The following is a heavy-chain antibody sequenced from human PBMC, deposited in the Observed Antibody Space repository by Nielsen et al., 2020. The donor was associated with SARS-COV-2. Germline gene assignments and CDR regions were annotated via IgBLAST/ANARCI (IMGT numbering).Heavy chain of an antibody. J-gene: IGHJ6*02. Sequence: ASVKVSCKASGYTFTSYYMHWVRQAPGQGLEWMGIINPSGGSTSYAQKFQGRVTMTRDTSTSTVYMELSSLRSEDTAVYYCARNHWYYDFWSGSYYYYGMDVWGQGTTVTVSS. D-gene: IGHD3-3*01. CDR1: GYTFTSYY. CDR3: ARNHWYYDFWSGSYYYYGMDV. CDR2: INPSGGST. V-gene: IGHV1-46*01.